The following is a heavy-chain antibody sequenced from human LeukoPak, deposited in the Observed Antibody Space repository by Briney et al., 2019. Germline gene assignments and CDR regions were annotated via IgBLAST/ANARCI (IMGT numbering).Heavy chain of an antibody. D-gene: IGHD2-21*02. CDR2: INHSGST. CDR3: ATVWGGDTMGYWYPLDY. CDR1: GGSFSGYY. J-gene: IGHJ4*02. V-gene: IGHV4-34*01. Sequence: PSETLSLTCAVYGGSFSGYYWSWIRQPPGKGLEWIGEINHSGSTNYNPSLKSRVTISVDTSKNQFSLKLSSVTAADTAVYYCATVWGGDTMGYWYPLDYWGQGTLVTVSS.